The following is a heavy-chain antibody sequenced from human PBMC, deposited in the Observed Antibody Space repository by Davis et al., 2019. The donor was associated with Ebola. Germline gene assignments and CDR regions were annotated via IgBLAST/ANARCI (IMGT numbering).Heavy chain of an antibody. D-gene: IGHD1-26*01. Sequence: PGGSLRLSCAASGFTLSRDAMHWVRQAPGKGLEWVAAISYDGSSKFYADSVKGRFTISRDNAKDSLYLQMNSLRDEDTAVYYCVREVGAAPDHWGQGTLVTVSS. CDR1: GFTLSRDA. V-gene: IGHV3-30-3*01. CDR2: ISYDGSSK. J-gene: IGHJ4*02. CDR3: VREVGAAPDH.